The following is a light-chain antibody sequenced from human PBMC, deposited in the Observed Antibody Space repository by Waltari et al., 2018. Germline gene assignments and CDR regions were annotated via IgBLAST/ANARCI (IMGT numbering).Light chain of an antibody. CDR1: PSLVYSDGNTY. V-gene: IGKV2-30*01. CDR2: NVS. J-gene: IGKJ1*01. Sequence: DVVMTQSPLSMPGTLEQPASISCRSCPSLVYSDGNTYLYWFQQRPGQSPSRLIYNVSNRNSGVPDRFGGSGSGTDFTLKISRVEADDVGVYYCMQCTRWPTSGQGTKVEIK. CDR3: MQCTRWPT.